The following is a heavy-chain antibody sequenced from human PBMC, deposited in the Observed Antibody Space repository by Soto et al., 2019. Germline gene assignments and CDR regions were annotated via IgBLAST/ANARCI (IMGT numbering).Heavy chain of an antibody. CDR3: ATADFGDYRH. CDR2: IGYSGNS. D-gene: IGHD4-17*01. Sequence: QVQLQESGPGLVKPSQTLSLTCTVSGASISSGDYYWSWIRQPPGKGLEWIGYIGYSGNSYYNPSLXXRVTISVDTSKNQFSLNMRSVTAADTAVYYCATADFGDYRHWGQGTLVTVSS. CDR1: GASISSGDYY. V-gene: IGHV4-30-4*01. J-gene: IGHJ4*02.